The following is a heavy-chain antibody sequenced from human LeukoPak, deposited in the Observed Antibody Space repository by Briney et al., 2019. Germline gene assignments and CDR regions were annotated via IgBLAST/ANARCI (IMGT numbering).Heavy chain of an antibody. V-gene: IGHV3-74*01. J-gene: IGHJ4*02. D-gene: IGHD6-25*01. CDR3: ARENLAAAADY. CDR2: IRGDGSMT. CDR1: EFTFSAYW. Sequence: GGSLRLSCAASEFTFSAYWMRWVRQAPGKGRVWVSRIRGDGSMTNYADSVKGRFTISRDNAKNTLYLQMNSLRLEDTAVYYCARENLAAAADYWGQGTVVTVSS.